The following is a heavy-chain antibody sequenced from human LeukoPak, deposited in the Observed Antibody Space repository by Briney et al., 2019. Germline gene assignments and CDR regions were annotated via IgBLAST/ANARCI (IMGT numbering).Heavy chain of an antibody. J-gene: IGHJ4*02. V-gene: IGHV4-31*03. D-gene: IGHD5-18*01. CDR2: IYYSGST. Sequence: SQTLCLTCTVSGGSISSGGYYRSWIRQHPGKGLESIGYIYYSGSTYYNPSLKSRVTISVDTSKNQFSLKLSSVTAADTAVYYCARDAGYSYGYSYFDYWGQGTLVTVSS. CDR3: ARDAGYSYGYSYFDY. CDR1: GGSISSGGYY.